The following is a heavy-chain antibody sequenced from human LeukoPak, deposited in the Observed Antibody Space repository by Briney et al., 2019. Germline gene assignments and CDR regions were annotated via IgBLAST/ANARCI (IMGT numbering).Heavy chain of an antibody. CDR2: ISKDGTDK. CDR1: GFTFSSLA. J-gene: IGHJ4*02. V-gene: IGHV3-30-3*01. CDR3: ARDHDSSGYYQSRFDY. D-gene: IGHD3-22*01. Sequence: GGSLRLSCAASGFTFSSLAMHWVRQAPGKGLEWVAVISKDGTDKFYVDSVKGRFTISRDNSENTLYVQMNNLRVEDTAVYYCARDHDSSGYYQSRFDYWGQGTLVIVSS.